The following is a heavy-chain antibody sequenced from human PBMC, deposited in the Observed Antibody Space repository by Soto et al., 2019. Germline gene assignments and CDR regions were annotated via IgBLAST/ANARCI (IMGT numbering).Heavy chain of an antibody. V-gene: IGHV3-30*18. D-gene: IGHD2-2*01. Sequence: GGSLRLSCAASGFSFSTFGMHWVRQAPGKGLEWVATVSYDGSKKYSADSMKGRFTISRDNSKKILYLQVSSLRAADTAVYHCAKDYLGSSNAFDIWGQGTMVTVSS. CDR2: VSYDGSKK. J-gene: IGHJ3*02. CDR3: AKDYLGSSNAFDI. CDR1: GFSFSTFG.